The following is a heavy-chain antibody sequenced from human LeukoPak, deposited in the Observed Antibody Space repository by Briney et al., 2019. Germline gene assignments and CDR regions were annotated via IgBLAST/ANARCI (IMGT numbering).Heavy chain of an antibody. CDR2: ISAYNGNT. D-gene: IGHD4-17*01. J-gene: IGHJ4*02. CDR3: ARGVFDYGDYGGIFDY. Sequence: GASVKVSCKASGYTFTSYGISWVRQAPGQGLEWMGWISAYNGNTNYAQKLQGRVTMTTDTSTSTAYMELRSLRSDDTAVYYCARGVFDYGDYGGIFDYWGQGTLVTVSS. CDR1: GYTFTSYG. V-gene: IGHV1-18*01.